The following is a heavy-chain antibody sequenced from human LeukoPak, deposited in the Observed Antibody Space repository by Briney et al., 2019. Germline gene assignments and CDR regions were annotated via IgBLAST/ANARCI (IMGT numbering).Heavy chain of an antibody. J-gene: IGHJ4*02. CDR1: GGTFSSYA. CDR3: ASHKGYYDSSGSPDY. D-gene: IGHD3-22*01. V-gene: IGHV1-69*13. Sequence: GASVKVSCKASGGTFSSYAISWVRQAPGQGLEWMGGIIPIFGTANYAQKFQGRVTITADESTSTAYMELSSLRSEDTAVYCCASHKGYYDSSGSPDYWGQGTLATVSS. CDR2: IIPIFGTA.